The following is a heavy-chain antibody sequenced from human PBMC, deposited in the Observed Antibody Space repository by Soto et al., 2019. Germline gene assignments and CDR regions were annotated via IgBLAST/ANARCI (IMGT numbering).Heavy chain of an antibody. CDR1: GYSFTTYW. Sequence: PGESLKLSRESHGYSFTTYWVTWVRQKPGKGLEWVGSFHPGESDTRYSPSFRGQVTISADRSLTTGYLQWSSLQVADTAIYYCARHENTYYNFYGMDLWGQGTTVTVSS. V-gene: IGHV5-51*01. CDR3: ARHENTYYNFYGMDL. J-gene: IGHJ6*02. CDR2: FHPGESDT.